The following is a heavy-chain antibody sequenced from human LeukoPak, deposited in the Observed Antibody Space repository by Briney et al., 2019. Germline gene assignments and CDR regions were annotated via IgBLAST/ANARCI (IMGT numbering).Heavy chain of an antibody. CDR2: ISYDGSNK. V-gene: IGHV3-30*18. CDR3: AKDWYSSSWYS. J-gene: IGHJ4*02. CDR1: GFTFSSYS. D-gene: IGHD6-13*01. Sequence: GGSLRLSCAASGFTFSSYSMNWVRQAPGKGLEWVAVISYDGSNKYYADSVKGRFTISRDNSKNTLYLQMNSLRAEDTAVYYCAKDWYSSSWYSWGQGTLVTVSS.